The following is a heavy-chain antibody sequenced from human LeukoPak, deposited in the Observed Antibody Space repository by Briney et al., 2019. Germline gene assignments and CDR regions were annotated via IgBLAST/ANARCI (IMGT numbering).Heavy chain of an antibody. Sequence: SETLSLTCTVSGGSISSYYWSWIRKPPGKGLEWIGYIYYSGSTNYNPSLKSRVTISVDTSKHQFSLKLNSVTAADTAVYYCARHGYDILAGLIWGQGTMVTVSS. D-gene: IGHD3-9*01. J-gene: IGHJ3*02. CDR1: GGSISSYY. V-gene: IGHV4-59*08. CDR3: ARHGYDILAGLI. CDR2: IYYSGST.